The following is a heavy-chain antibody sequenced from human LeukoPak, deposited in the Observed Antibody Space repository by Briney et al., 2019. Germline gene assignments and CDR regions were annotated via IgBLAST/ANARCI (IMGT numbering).Heavy chain of an antibody. CDR3: AREECSSGICFQGY. V-gene: IGHV3-33*08. CDR1: GFTFSSYG. Sequence: PGGSLRLSCAASGFTFSSYGLHWVRQGPGKGLEWVAVISHDGNDKYYVDSVKGRFTISRDVSKNTLYLEMSSLRAEDTAVYYCAREECSSGICFQGYWGQGTLVAVSS. D-gene: IGHD2-15*01. CDR2: ISHDGNDK. J-gene: IGHJ4*02.